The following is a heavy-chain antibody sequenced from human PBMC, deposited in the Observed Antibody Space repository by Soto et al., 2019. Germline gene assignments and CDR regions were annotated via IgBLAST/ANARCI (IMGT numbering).Heavy chain of an antibody. Sequence: QVQLQQWGAGLLKPSETLSLTCAVYGGSFSGYYWSWIRQPPGKGLEWIGEINHSGSTNYNPSLKSRVTISVDTSKNQFSLKLSSVTAADTAVYYCAYRGVYLFSPHDYWGQGTLVTVSS. J-gene: IGHJ4*02. CDR2: INHSGST. CDR1: GGSFSGYY. CDR3: AYRGVYLFSPHDY. D-gene: IGHD3-9*01. V-gene: IGHV4-34*01.